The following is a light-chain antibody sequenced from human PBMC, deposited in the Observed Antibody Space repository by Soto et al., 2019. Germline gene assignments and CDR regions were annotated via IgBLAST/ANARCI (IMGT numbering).Light chain of an antibody. CDR1: SSDVGNYNL. CDR3: CSYAGSSTVL. J-gene: IGLJ2*01. Sequence: QSALTQPASVSGSPGQSITISCTGTSSDVGNYNLVSWYQQHPGKAPKLMIYEDNMRPSGVSNRFSGSKSGNTASLTISGLQAEDEADYYCCSYAGSSTVLFGGGTKLTVL. CDR2: EDN. V-gene: IGLV2-23*01.